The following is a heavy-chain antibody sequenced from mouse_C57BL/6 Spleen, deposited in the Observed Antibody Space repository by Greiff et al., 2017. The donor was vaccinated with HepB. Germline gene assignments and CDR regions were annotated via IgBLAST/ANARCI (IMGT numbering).Heavy chain of an antibody. V-gene: IGHV1-52*01. CDR1: GYTFTSYW. CDR2: IDPSDSET. J-gene: IGHJ3*01. D-gene: IGHD1-1*01. Sequence: VKLQQPGAELVRPGSSVKLSCKASGYTFTSYWMHWVKQRPIQGLEWIGNIDPSDSETHYNQKFKDKATLTVDKSSSTAYMQLSSLTSEDSAVYYCARPSYGSSSWFAYWGQGTLVTVSA. CDR3: ARPSYGSSSWFAY.